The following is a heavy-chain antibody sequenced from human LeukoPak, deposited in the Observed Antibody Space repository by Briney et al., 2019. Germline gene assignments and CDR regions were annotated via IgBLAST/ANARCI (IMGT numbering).Heavy chain of an antibody. V-gene: IGHV1-8*01. CDR1: GYTFTSYD. Sequence: ASVKLSCTASGYTFTSYDINWVRQATGQGLKWMGWMNPNSGNTGYAKKFQGRVTMTRNTSISTAYMELSSLRSEDTAVYYGARGGKDFWSGYPYYFDYWGQGTLVTVSS. J-gene: IGHJ4*02. CDR2: MNPNSGNT. D-gene: IGHD3-3*01. CDR3: ARGGKDFWSGYPYYFDY.